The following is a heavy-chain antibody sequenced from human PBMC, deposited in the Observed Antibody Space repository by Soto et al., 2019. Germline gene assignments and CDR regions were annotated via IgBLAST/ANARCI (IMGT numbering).Heavy chain of an antibody. D-gene: IGHD5-18*01. Sequence: YSRTPISPAPRKGLEWIGQINHSGRTNYNPSLGSRVTMSVDTSQNQFSMTPSSVTAADAAVYFCTRGGGRGCSYDFSYYYCMDVWGQGTTVT. CDR3: TRGGGRGCSYDFSYYYCMDV. CDR1: YS. V-gene: IGHV4-34*01. J-gene: IGHJ6*02. CDR2: INHSGRT.